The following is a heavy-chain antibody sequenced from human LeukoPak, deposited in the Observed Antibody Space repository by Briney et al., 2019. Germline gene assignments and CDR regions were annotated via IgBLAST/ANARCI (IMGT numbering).Heavy chain of an antibody. CDR1: GYTFTSYY. J-gene: IGHJ5*02. V-gene: IGHV1-46*01. D-gene: IGHD3-22*01. CDR3: AREGETYYYDSSGYYQVDWFDP. CDR2: INPSGGST. Sequence: GASVKVSCKASGYTFTSYYMHWVRQAPGQGLEWMGIINPSGGSTSYAQKFQGRVTITRDTSASTAYMELSSLRSEDTAVYYCAREGETYYYDSSGYYQVDWFDPWGQGTLVTVSS.